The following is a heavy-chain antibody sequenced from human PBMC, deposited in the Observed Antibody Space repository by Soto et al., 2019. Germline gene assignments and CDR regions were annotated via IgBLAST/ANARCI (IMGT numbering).Heavy chain of an antibody. D-gene: IGHD5-18*01. CDR1: GFTFSFYA. CDR3: ANDREYSYGWDY. J-gene: IGHJ4*02. Sequence: EVQLLESGGGLAQPGGSLRLSCAASGFTFSFYAMTWVRQAPGKGLEWVSSLTGTGGDTYYADSVKGRFTISRDNSENTLYLQMNSLRVDDTAVYYCANDREYSYGWDYWGKGTLVTVSS. V-gene: IGHV3-23*01. CDR2: LTGTGGDT.